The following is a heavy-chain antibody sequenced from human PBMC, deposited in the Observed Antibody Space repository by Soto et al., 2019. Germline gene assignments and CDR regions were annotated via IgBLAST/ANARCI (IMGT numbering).Heavy chain of an antibody. J-gene: IGHJ4*02. D-gene: IGHD6-13*01. CDR2: IYYSGST. V-gene: IGHV4-59*08. CDR1: GGSISSYY. CDR3: ARRSGSCFDY. Sequence: QVQLQESGPGLVKPSETLSLTCTVSGGSISSYYWSWIRQPPGKGLEWIGYIYYSGSTNYNPSLQSRVTISVDTSKNQFSLKLSSVTAADTAVYYCARRSGSCFDYWGQGTLVTVSS.